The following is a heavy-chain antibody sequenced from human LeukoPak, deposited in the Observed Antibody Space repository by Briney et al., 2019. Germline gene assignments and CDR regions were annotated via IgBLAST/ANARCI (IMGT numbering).Heavy chain of an antibody. V-gene: IGHV4-34*01. CDR1: GGSFSGYY. CDR3: ARGLTTVSSYNWFDP. Sequence: SETLSLTCAVYGGSFSGYYWRWIRQPPGKGLEWIGEINHSGSTNYNPSLKSRVTISVDTSKNQFSLKLSSVTAADTAVYYCARGLTTVSSYNWFDPWGQGTLVTVSS. CDR2: INHSGST. J-gene: IGHJ5*02. D-gene: IGHD4-11*01.